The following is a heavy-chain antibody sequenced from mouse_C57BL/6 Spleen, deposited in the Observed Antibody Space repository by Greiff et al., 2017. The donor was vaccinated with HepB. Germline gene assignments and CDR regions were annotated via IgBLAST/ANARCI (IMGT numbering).Heavy chain of an antibody. D-gene: IGHD2-3*01. J-gene: IGHJ4*01. CDR1: GYTFTDYY. Sequence: EVQLQQSGPELVKPGASVKISCKASGYTFTDYYMNWVKQSHGKSLEWIGDINPNNGGTSYNQKFKGKATLTVDKSSSTAYMELRSLTSEDSAVYYCAMDDYAMDYWGQGTSVTVSS. CDR2: INPNNGGT. V-gene: IGHV1-26*01. CDR3: AMDDYAMDY.